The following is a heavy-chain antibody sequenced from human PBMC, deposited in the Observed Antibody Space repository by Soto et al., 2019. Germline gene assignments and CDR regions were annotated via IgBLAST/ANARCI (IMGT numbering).Heavy chain of an antibody. D-gene: IGHD3-9*01. V-gene: IGHV5-10-1*01. Sequence: KGLEWMGRIDPSDSYTNYSPSFQGHVTISADKSISTAYLQWSSLKASDTAMYYCARQASRDYDILTGYVDVWGQGTTVPVSS. CDR2: IDPSDSYT. CDR3: ARQASRDYDILTGYVDV. J-gene: IGHJ6*02.